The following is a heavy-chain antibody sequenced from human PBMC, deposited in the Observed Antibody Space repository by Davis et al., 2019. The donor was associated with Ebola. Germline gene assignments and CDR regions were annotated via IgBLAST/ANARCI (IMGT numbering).Heavy chain of an antibody. D-gene: IGHD2-15*01. CDR2: ISSSGSTI. J-gene: IGHJ6*02. CDR1: GFTFSDYY. CDR3: AREWDYCSGGSCYYYYYGMDV. V-gene: IGHV3-11*01. Sequence: PGGSLRLSCAASGFTFSDYYMSWIRQAPGKGLEWVSSISSSGSTIYYADSVKGRFTISRDNAKNSLYLQMNSLRAEDTAVYYCAREWDYCSGGSCYYYYYGMDVWGQGTTVTVSS.